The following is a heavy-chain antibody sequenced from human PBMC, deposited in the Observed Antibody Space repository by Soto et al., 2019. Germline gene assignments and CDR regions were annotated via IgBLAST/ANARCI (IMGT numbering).Heavy chain of an antibody. J-gene: IGHJ3*02. CDR2: IDPSDSYT. Sequence: GESLKISCKGSGYSFTSYWISWVRQMPGKGLEWMGRIDPSDSYTNYRPSFQGHVTISAEKSISTAFLQWGSLKASDTAMYYCVSRAHIVVVTAINENAFDIWGYGTMVTVSS. CDR1: GYSFTSYW. CDR3: VSRAHIVVVTAINENAFDI. V-gene: IGHV5-10-1*01. D-gene: IGHD2-21*02.